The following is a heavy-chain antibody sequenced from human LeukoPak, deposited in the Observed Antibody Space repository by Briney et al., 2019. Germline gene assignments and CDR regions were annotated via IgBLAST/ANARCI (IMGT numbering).Heavy chain of an antibody. Sequence: PGGSLRLSCAASGFTFSSYAMSWVRQAPGKGLEWVSAISGSGGSTYYADSVKGRFTISRDNSKNTLYLQMNSLRAEDTAVYYCAKDPSPDEIKRTKDYYYYYGMDVWGQGTTVTVSS. CDR1: GFTFSSYA. CDR2: ISGSGGST. CDR3: AKDPSPDEIKRTKDYYYYYGMDV. V-gene: IGHV3-23*01. D-gene: IGHD2-8*01. J-gene: IGHJ6*02.